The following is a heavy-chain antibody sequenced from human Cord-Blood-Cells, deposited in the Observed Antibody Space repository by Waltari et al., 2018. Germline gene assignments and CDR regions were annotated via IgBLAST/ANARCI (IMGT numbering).Heavy chain of an antibody. V-gene: IGHV1-3*01. Sequence: QVQLVQSGAEVKKPGASVKVSCKASGYTFTSYAMHWVRQAPGQRLEWIGWINAGNGNTKYSQKFQGRVTITRDTSASTAYMELSSLRSEDTAVYYCARGARIVVVPAAIDYWGQGTLVTVSS. J-gene: IGHJ4*02. CDR3: ARGARIVVVPAAIDY. CDR2: INAGNGNT. CDR1: GYTFTSYA. D-gene: IGHD2-2*02.